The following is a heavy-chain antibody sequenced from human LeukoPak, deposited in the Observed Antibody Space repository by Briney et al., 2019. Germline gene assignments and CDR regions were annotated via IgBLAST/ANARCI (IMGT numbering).Heavy chain of an antibody. CDR1: GFTFSNHA. D-gene: IGHD3-16*01. CDR2: IRASGGST. CDR3: AKGLKTGVGPYMGYHYYMDV. Sequence: GPLRLSCAASGFTFSNHAMSWVRQAPGKGLEWGSNIRASGGSTYYADSVKGRFTISRDNSYNTVSLQMNGLRDEDTGVYYCAKGLKTGVGPYMGYHYYMDVWGKGATVTVSS. V-gene: IGHV3-23*01. J-gene: IGHJ6*03.